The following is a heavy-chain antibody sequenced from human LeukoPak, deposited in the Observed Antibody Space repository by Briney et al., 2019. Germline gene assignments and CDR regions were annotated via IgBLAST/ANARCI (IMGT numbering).Heavy chain of an antibody. CDR2: IYYSGST. V-gene: IGHV4-59*01. CDR3: ARGLLYYYDYMDV. Sequence: PSETLSLTCTVSGGSISSYYWSWIRQPPGKGLEWIGYIYYSGSTNYNPSLKSRVTISVDTSKNQFSLKLSSVTAADTAVYYCARGLLYYYDYMDVWGKGTTVTVSS. CDR1: GGSISSYY. J-gene: IGHJ6*03. D-gene: IGHD2-21*01.